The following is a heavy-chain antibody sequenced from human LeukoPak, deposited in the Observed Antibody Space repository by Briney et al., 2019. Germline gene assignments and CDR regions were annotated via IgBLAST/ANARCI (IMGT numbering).Heavy chain of an antibody. CDR2: IYYSGTT. Sequence: SETLSLTCTVSGGSISSYYWSWIRQPPGKGLEWIGYIYYSGTTNYNPSLKSRVTISVDTSKEQVSLKLSSVTAADTAVYYCARGPTVTYYYYGMDVWGQGTPVTVSS. CDR1: GGSISSYY. V-gene: IGHV4-59*01. D-gene: IGHD4-17*01. CDR3: ARGPTVTYYYYGMDV. J-gene: IGHJ6*02.